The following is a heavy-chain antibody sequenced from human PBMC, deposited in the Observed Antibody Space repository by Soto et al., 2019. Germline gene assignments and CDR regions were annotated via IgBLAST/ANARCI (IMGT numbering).Heavy chain of an antibody. Sequence: GGSLRLSCAASGFTFSSSAMSWVRQAPGKGLEWVSGIGGSGSSTYYADSVKGRFTISRDNSKNTLYLQMNSLRGEDTARYYCAKGRGQLLWSLDGFDIWGQGTMVTVSS. J-gene: IGHJ3*02. D-gene: IGHD2-2*01. CDR3: AKGRGQLLWSLDGFDI. CDR1: GFTFSSSA. CDR2: IGGSGSST. V-gene: IGHV3-23*01.